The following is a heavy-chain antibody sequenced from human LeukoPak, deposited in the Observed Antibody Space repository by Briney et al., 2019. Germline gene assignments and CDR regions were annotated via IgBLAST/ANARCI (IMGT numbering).Heavy chain of an antibody. J-gene: IGHJ3*02. V-gene: IGHV4-39*01. CDR2: IYYSGST. D-gene: IGHD2-2*01. CDR3: ARHQPYCSSTSCYDLDAFDI. Sequence: PSETLSLTCTVSGGSISSSSYYWGWIRQPPGKGLEWIGSIYYSGSTYYNPSLKSRVTISVDTSKNQISLKLSSVTAADTAVYYCARHQPYCSSTSCYDLDAFDIWGQGTMVTVSS. CDR1: GGSISSSSYY.